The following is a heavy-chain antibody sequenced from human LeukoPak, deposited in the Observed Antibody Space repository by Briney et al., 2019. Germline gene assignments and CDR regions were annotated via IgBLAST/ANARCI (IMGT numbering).Heavy chain of an antibody. CDR3: ARDYGDYGNDY. V-gene: IGHV3-48*03. CDR1: GFTFSSYE. CDR2: ISSSGSTI. Sequence: GGSLRLSCAAPGFTFSSYEMNWVRQAPGKGLEWVSYISSSGSTIYYADSVKGRFTISRDNAKNSLYLQMNSLRAEDTAVYYCARDYGDYGNDYWGQGTLVTVSS. J-gene: IGHJ4*02. D-gene: IGHD4-17*01.